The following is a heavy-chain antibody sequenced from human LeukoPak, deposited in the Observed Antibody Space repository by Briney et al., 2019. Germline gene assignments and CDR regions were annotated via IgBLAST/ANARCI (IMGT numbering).Heavy chain of an antibody. J-gene: IGHJ4*02. CDR1: GFTFANFA. CDR3: AKKQTTTVTTLDY. D-gene: IGHD4-17*01. Sequence: GGSLRLSCAASGFTFANFAMSWVRQAPGKGLEWVSDISDRGGIKNYADSVKGRFTITRDNSNNTLYLQMNSLRAEDTAVYFCAKKQTTTVTTLDYWGQGTLVTVSS. CDR2: ISDRGGIK. V-gene: IGHV3-23*01.